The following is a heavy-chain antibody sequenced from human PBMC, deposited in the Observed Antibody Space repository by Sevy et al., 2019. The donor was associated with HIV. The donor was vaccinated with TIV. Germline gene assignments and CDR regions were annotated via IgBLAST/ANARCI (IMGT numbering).Heavy chain of an antibody. V-gene: IGHV3-73*01. D-gene: IGHD1-1*01. CDR3: TRSAGPERRNDAFDI. Sequence: GGSLRLSCAASGFTFSGSAMHWVRQASGKGLEWVGRIRSKANSYATAYAASVKGRFTISRDDSKNTAYLQMNSLKTEDTVVYYCTRSAGPERRNDAFDIWGQGTMVTVSS. CDR2: IRSKANSYAT. J-gene: IGHJ3*02. CDR1: GFTFSGSA.